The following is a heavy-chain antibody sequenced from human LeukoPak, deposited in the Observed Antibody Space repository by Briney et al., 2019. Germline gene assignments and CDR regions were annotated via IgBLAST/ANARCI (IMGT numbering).Heavy chain of an antibody. Sequence: ASVKVSCKASGGTFSSYTISWVRQAPGQGLEWMGGIIPIFHTANYAQKFQGRVTITADESTSTAYMELSSLRSEDTAVYYCAILYYYGPATPFDYWGQGTLVTVSS. V-gene: IGHV1-69*13. CDR3: AILYYYGPATPFDY. D-gene: IGHD3-10*01. CDR1: GGTFSSYT. J-gene: IGHJ4*02. CDR2: IIPIFHTA.